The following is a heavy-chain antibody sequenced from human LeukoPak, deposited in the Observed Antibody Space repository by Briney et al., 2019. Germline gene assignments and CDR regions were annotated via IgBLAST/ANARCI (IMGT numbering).Heavy chain of an antibody. V-gene: IGHV1-2*02. J-gene: IGHJ6*02. D-gene: IGHD4-17*01. Sequence: GASVTVSCKASGYTFTGYYMHWVRQAPGQGLEWMGWINPNSGGTNYAQKFQGRVTMTRDTSISTAYMELSRLRSDDTAVYYCARVSGDYVHYYYGMDVWGQGTTVTVSS. CDR1: GYTFTGYY. CDR2: INPNSGGT. CDR3: ARVSGDYVHYYYGMDV.